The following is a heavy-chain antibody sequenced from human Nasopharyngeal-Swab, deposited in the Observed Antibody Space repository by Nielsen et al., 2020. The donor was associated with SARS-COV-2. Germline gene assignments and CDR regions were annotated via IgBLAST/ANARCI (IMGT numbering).Heavy chain of an antibody. D-gene: IGHD6-19*01. CDR1: GFTFSNYW. CDR3: ASDLSGRDDF. Sequence: GESLKISCVASGFTFSNYWMHWVRQAPGEGLVWVSRTDEYGTTINYADSVKGRFAISRDNAKNTLYLQMNSLRADDTAMYYCASDLSGRDDFWGQGTLVTVAP. CDR2: TDEYGTTI. V-gene: IGHV3-74*01. J-gene: IGHJ4*02.